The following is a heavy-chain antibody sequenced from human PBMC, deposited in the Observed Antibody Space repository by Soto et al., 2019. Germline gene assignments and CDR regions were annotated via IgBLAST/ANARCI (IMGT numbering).Heavy chain of an antibody. CDR3: ARVRVGVDTASLGYFDY. CDR2: IIPIFGTA. Sequence: QVQLVQSGAEVKKPGSSVKVSCKASGGTFSSYAISWVRQAPGQGLEWMGGIIPIFGTANYAQKFQGRVTITADESTSTAYMELSSLRSDDTAVYYCARVRVGVDTASLGYFDYGGQGTLVTVSS. D-gene: IGHD5-18*01. CDR1: GGTFSSYA. V-gene: IGHV1-69*01. J-gene: IGHJ4*02.